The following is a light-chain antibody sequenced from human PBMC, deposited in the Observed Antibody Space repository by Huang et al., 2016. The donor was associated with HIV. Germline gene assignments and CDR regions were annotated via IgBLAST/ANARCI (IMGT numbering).Light chain of an antibody. CDR2: DGS. V-gene: IGKV3-11*01. CDR1: QSIGTY. Sequence: EIVLTQSPVTLSLSPGDRATLSCRASQSIGTYLAWYQQKSVQAPRLLIYDGSNRAAGVPARFSASGSETDFTLTIASLDPDDFAIYHCQQRSKWPLTFGGGTKVEMK. CDR3: QQRSKWPLT. J-gene: IGKJ4*01.